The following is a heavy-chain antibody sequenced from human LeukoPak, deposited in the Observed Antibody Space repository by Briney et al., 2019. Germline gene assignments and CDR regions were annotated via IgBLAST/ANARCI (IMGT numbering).Heavy chain of an antibody. Sequence: PWGSLRLSCAASGFTVSSNYMNWVRQAPGKGLEWVSVIYNGGSTYSSDSVTGRFTISRDNSKNTLYLQMSSLRAEDTAVYYCARESVNYDSSGYYYRVDAFDIWGQGTMVTVSS. CDR2: IYNGGST. D-gene: IGHD3-22*01. V-gene: IGHV3-53*01. CDR3: ARESVNYDSSGYYYRVDAFDI. CDR1: GFTVSSNY. J-gene: IGHJ3*02.